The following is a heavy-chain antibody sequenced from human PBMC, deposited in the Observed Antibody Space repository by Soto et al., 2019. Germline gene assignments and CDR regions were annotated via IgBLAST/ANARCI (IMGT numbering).Heavy chain of an antibody. V-gene: IGHV4-34*01. CDR3: ARVLRGLYYYGSGSQPSYYYMDV. CDR2: INHSGST. D-gene: IGHD3-10*01. CDR1: GGSFSGYY. Sequence: SETLSLTCAVYGGSFSGYYWSWIRQPPGKGLEWIGEINHSGSTNYNPSLKSRVTISVDTSKNQFSLKLSSVTAADTAVYYCARVLRGLYYYGSGSQPSYYYMDVWGKGTTVTVSS. J-gene: IGHJ6*03.